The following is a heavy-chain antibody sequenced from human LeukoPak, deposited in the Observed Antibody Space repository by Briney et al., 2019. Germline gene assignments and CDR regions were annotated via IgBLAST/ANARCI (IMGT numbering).Heavy chain of an antibody. J-gene: IGHJ3*02. V-gene: IGHV1-18*01. CDR3: ARDRRWFGELLSFDAFDI. CDR1: GYTFTSYG. D-gene: IGHD3-10*01. Sequence: ASVKVSCKASGYTFTSYGISWVRQAPGQGLEWMGWISAYNGNTNYAQKLQGRVTMTTDTSTSTAYMELRSLRSDDTAVYYCARDRRWFGELLSFDAFDIWGQGTMVTVSS. CDR2: ISAYNGNT.